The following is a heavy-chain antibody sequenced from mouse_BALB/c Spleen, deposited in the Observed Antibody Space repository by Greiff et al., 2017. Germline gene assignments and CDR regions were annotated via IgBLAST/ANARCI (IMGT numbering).Heavy chain of an antibody. CDR2: IYPGDGDT. V-gene: IGHV1-80*01. Sequence: VQLHQSGAELVRPGSSVKISCKASGYAFSSYWMNWVKPRPGQGLEWIGQIYPGDGDTNYNGKFKGKATLTADKSSSTAYMRLSSLTSEDSAVYFCSRGNYDVWGGEATVTVS. CDR3: SRGNYDV. J-gene: IGHJ1*01. CDR1: GYAFSSYW.